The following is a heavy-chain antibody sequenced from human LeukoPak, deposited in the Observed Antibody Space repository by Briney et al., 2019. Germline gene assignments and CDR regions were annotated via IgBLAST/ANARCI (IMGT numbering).Heavy chain of an antibody. V-gene: IGHV4-34*01. CDR1: GGSFSGYY. J-gene: IGHJ5*02. D-gene: IGHD6-13*01. CDR3: ARWDYSSSSQNWFDP. Sequence: PSETLSLTCAVYGGSFSGYYWSWIRDPPGKGLEWIGEINHSGSTNYNPSLKSRVTISVDTSNNQFSLKLSAVTAADTAVYYCARWDYSSSSQNWFDPWGQGTLVTVSS. CDR2: INHSGST.